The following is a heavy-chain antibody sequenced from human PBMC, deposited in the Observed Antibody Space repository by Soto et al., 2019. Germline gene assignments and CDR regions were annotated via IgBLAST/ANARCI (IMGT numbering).Heavy chain of an antibody. Sequence: SLRLSCAASGFTFSGSSMHWVRQASGKGLEWVGRIRSKANSYATAYAASVKGRFTISRDDSKNTAYLQMDSLKTEDTAVYYCTKYGQAATTSLDPWGQGTLVTVSS. CDR3: TKYGQAATTSLDP. J-gene: IGHJ5*02. CDR1: GFTFSGSS. D-gene: IGHD1-1*01. V-gene: IGHV3-73*01. CDR2: IRSKANSYAT.